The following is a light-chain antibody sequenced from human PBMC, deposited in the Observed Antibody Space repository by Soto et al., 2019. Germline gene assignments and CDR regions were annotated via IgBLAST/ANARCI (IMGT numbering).Light chain of an antibody. V-gene: IGLV2-23*01. CDR1: SSDVGSYNV. Sequence: QSALTQPASVSGSPGQSITISCTGTSSDVGSYNVVSWYQQHPGKAPKLMIYEGSKRPSGASNRFSGSKSGNTASLTISGVQAEDEADYYCCSYARSSTFVVFGGGTKLTVL. CDR3: CSYARSSTFVV. J-gene: IGLJ2*01. CDR2: EGS.